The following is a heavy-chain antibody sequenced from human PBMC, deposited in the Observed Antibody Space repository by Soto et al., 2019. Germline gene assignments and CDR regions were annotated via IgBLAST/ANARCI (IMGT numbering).Heavy chain of an antibody. CDR3: ARDQYCSSTSFPNYYYYGMDV. CDR1: GYTFTGYY. CDR2: LNPNSGGT. J-gene: IGHJ6*02. V-gene: IGHV1-2*02. Sequence: GSSVKVACTASGYTFTGYYMHWVRQAPGQGLEWLGGLNPNSGGTNYAQKFQGRVTMNRDTSISTAYMELSRLRSDDTAVYYCARDQYCSSTSFPNYYYYGMDVWGQGTRVTVSS. D-gene: IGHD2-2*01.